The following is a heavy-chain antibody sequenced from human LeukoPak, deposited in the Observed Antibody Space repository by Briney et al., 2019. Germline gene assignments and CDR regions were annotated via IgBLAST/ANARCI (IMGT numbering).Heavy chain of an antibody. J-gene: IGHJ4*02. CDR1: GYSISSGYY. CDR2: IYHSGST. CDR3: ARLHSSEYYFDY. Sequence: PSETLSLTCAVSGYSISSGYYWGWIRQPPGKGLEWIGSIYHSGSTYYNPSLKSRVTISVDTSKNQFSLKLSSVTAADTAVYYCARLHSSEYYFDYWGQGTLVTVSS. V-gene: IGHV4-38-2*01. D-gene: IGHD2-15*01.